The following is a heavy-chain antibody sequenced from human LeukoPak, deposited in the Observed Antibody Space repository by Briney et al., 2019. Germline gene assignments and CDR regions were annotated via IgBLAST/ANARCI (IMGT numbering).Heavy chain of an antibody. CDR3: ARERYCSSTSCYTTGDAFDI. D-gene: IGHD2-2*02. Sequence: SETLSLTCTVSGGSISSGGYYWSWIRQPPGKGLEWIGYIYHSGSTYYNPSLKSRVTISVDRSKNQFSLKLSSVTAADTAVYYCARERYCSSTSCYTTGDAFDIWGQGTMVTVSS. J-gene: IGHJ3*02. CDR1: GGSISSGGYY. CDR2: IYHSGST. V-gene: IGHV4-30-2*01.